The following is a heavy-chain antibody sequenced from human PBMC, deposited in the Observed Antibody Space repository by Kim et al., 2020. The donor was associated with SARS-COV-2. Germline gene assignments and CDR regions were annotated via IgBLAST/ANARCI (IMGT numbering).Heavy chain of an antibody. D-gene: IGHD6-19*01. V-gene: IGHV3-11*01. CDR1: GFTFSDYY. CDR2: ISSSGSSI. CDR3: ARDQVYSSGWIDY. Sequence: GGSLRLSCAASGFTFSDYYMSWIRQAPGKGLEWVSSISSSGSSIYYADSVKGGFTISRDNAKNSLYLQMNSLRPEDTAVYYCARDQVYSSGWIDYWGQGTLVTVSS. J-gene: IGHJ4*02.